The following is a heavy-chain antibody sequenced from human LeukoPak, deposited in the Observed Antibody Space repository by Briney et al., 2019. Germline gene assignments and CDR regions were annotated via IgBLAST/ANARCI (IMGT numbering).Heavy chain of an antibody. Sequence: GGSLRLSCAASGFTFSSHSMNWVRQAQGKGLEWVSYISSSSSTIYYADSVKGRFTISRDNAKNSLYLQMNSLRDEDTAVYYCARTRIYGSGFDAFDIWGQGTMVTVSS. CDR2: ISSSSSTI. D-gene: IGHD3-10*01. CDR3: ARTRIYGSGFDAFDI. V-gene: IGHV3-48*02. CDR1: GFTFSSHS. J-gene: IGHJ3*02.